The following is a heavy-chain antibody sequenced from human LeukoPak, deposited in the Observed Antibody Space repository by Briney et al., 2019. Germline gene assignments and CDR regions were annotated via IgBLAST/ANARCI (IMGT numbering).Heavy chain of an antibody. CDR3: ARRTNYDILTGYSARGYYFDY. D-gene: IGHD3-9*01. V-gene: IGHV1-18*01. J-gene: IGHJ4*02. CDR1: GHSYTRLG. CDR2: ISAYNDDT. Sequence: ASVKASCKASGHSYTRLGVAWVRQAPGQGLEWMGWISAYNDDTRYAQKFQGRVTVTSDPATNTAYMELRSLRSDDTAVYYCARRTNYDILTGYSARGYYFDYWGQGTLVTVSA.